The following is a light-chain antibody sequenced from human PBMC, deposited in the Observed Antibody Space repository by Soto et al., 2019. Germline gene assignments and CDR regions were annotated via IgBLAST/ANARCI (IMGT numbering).Light chain of an antibody. Sequence: QSALTKPASVSGSPGQSITISCTGTGSDIGGYNYVSWYQQHPGKAPKVMIYEVSNRPSGVSNRFSASKSGNTASLTISGLQAEDEADYYCTSYTSSSSVVFGGGTQLTVL. CDR2: EVS. J-gene: IGLJ2*01. CDR3: TSYTSSSSVV. V-gene: IGLV2-14*01. CDR1: GSDIGGYNY.